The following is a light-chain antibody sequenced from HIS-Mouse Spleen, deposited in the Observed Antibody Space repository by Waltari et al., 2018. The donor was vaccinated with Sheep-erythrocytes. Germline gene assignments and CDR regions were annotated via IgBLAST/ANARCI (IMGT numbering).Light chain of an antibody. V-gene: IGLV3-1*01. CDR2: QDS. CDR3: QAWDSSTAVV. Sequence: SYELTQPPSVSVSPGQTASITCSGDKLGDKYACWYQQKPGQSPVLDIYQDSKRPSGIPGRFSGSNSGNTATLTISGTQAMDEADYYCQAWDSSTAVVFGGGTKLTVL. CDR1: KLGDKY. J-gene: IGLJ2*01.